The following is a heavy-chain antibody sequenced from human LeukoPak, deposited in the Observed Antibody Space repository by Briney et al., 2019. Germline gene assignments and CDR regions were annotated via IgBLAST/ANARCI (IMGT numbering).Heavy chain of an antibody. CDR3: ARVVPDSGSYSGPIDY. Sequence: GGSLRLSCAASGFTFSSNYMSWVRQAPGKGLEWGSVIYSGGSTYYADSVKGRFTISRDNSKNTLYLQMNSLRAEDTAVYYCARVVPDSGSYSGPIDYWGQGILVTVSS. CDR2: IYSGGST. J-gene: IGHJ4*02. D-gene: IGHD1-26*01. V-gene: IGHV3-66*01. CDR1: GFTFSSNY.